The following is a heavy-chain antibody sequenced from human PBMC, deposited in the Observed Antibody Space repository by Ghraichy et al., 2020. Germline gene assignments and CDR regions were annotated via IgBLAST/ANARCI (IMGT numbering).Heavy chain of an antibody. CDR2: ISGSGGNT. CDR3: AKDREDLVPAARAPYGMGF. Sequence: GGSLRLSCAASGFTFSSYGMSWVRQAPGKGLEWVSAISGSGGNTYYLGSVRGRFTISRDNSKNTLYLQMNTLRAEDTAVYYCAKDREDLVPAARAPYGMGFWGPSPTVTVSS. CDR1: GFTFSSYG. V-gene: IGHV3-23*01. J-gene: IGHJ6*02. D-gene: IGHD2-2*01.